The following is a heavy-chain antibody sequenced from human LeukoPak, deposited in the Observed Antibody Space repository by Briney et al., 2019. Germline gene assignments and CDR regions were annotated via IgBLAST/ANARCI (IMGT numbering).Heavy chain of an antibody. CDR3: AREGGSSILWWSAVPWVFDY. CDR2: IYHSGST. V-gene: IGHV4-38-2*02. CDR1: GYSISSGYY. D-gene: IGHD2-21*01. Sequence: PSETLSLTCTVSGYSISSGYYWGWIRQPPGKGLEWIGSIYHSGSTYYNPSLKSRVTISVDTSKNQFSLKLSSVTAADTAVYYCAREGGSSILWWSAVPWVFDYWGQGTLVTVSS. J-gene: IGHJ4*02.